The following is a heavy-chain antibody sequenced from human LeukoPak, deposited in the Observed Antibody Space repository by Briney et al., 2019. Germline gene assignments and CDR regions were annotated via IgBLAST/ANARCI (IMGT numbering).Heavy chain of an antibody. V-gene: IGHV4-34*01. CDR2: INHSGST. D-gene: IGHD6-19*01. CDR3: ARRSSSSDWYDTQAELDY. Sequence: SETLSLTCAVYGGSFSGYYWSWIRQPPGKGLEWIGEINHSGSTNYNPSLKSRVTISVDTSKNQFSLKLSSVTAADTAVYYCARRSSSSDWYDTQAELDYWGQGTLVTVSS. CDR1: GGSFSGYY. J-gene: IGHJ4*02.